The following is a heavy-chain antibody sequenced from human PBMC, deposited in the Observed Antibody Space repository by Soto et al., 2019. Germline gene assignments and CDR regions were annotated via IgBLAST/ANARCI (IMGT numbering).Heavy chain of an antibody. CDR3: ARDRGGDCSGGSCYHVGLYHYYGMDV. Sequence: ASVKVSCKASGYTFTSYGISWVRQAPGQGLEWMGWISAYNGNTNYAQKLQGRVTMTTDTSTSTAYMELRSLRSDDTAVYYCARDRGGDCSGGSCYHVGLYHYYGMDVWGQGTTVTVSS. V-gene: IGHV1-18*04. D-gene: IGHD2-15*01. CDR2: ISAYNGNT. CDR1: GYTFTSYG. J-gene: IGHJ6*02.